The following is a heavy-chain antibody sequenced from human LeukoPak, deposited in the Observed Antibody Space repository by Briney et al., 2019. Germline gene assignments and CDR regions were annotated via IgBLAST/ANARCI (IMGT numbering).Heavy chain of an antibody. CDR2: IKQDGSAK. J-gene: IGHJ4*02. D-gene: IGHD3-3*01. V-gene: IGHV3-7*01. CDR1: RITFTYW. CDR3: ASSFSDDFWSGHF. Sequence: GGSLRLSCAVSRITFTYWMSWVRQAPGKGLEWVANIKQDGSAKYYVDSVKGRFIISRDNAKKSLFLQMNSLRAEDTAVYYCASSFSDDFWSGHFWGQGTLVTVSS.